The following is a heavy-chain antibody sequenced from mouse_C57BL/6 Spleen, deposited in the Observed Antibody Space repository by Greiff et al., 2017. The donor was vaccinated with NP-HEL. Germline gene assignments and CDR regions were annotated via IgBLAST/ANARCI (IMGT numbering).Heavy chain of an antibody. V-gene: IGHV1-12*01. CDR3: ARGGGDRRGYCEG. J-gene: IGHJ1*03. CDR1: GYTFTSYN. CDR2: IYPGNGDT. Sequence: QVQLQQSGAELVRPGASVKMSCKASGYTFTSYNMHWVKQTPRQGLEWIGAIYPGNGDTSYNQKFKGKATLTVENSSSTAYMQRSSLTSEDAAVYVCARGGGDRRGYCEGWGTGATGT.